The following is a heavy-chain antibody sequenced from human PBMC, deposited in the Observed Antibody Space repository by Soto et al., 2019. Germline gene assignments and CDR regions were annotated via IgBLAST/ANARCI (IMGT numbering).Heavy chain of an antibody. CDR2: ISPYTGNT. Sequence: QVQLVQSGDEVKKPGASVKVSCKASGYIFVNYGIAWVRQAPGQGLEWMGWISPYTGNTHSASKVQGRLTMTTDTSTSTAYMDLGSLTSDATAVYYCVMVDNYVTPTPQDVWGQGTTVPVSS. CDR3: VMVDNYVTPTPQDV. CDR1: GYIFVNYG. J-gene: IGHJ6*02. D-gene: IGHD3-16*01. V-gene: IGHV1-18*01.